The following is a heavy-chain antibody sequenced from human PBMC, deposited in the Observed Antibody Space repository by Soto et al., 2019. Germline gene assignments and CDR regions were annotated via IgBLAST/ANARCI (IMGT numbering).Heavy chain of an antibody. CDR1: GYSFTDYH. D-gene: IGHD3-16*01. V-gene: IGHV1-2*04. CDR2: INPKSGGT. CDR3: ARDRVAGIWGDAFDI. J-gene: IGHJ3*02. Sequence: ASVKVSCKASGYSFTDYHIHWVRQAPGQGLEWLGRINPKSGGTSTAQKFQGWVTMTTDTSISTASMELTRLTPDDTAVYYCARDRVAGIWGDAFDIWGQGTMVTVSS.